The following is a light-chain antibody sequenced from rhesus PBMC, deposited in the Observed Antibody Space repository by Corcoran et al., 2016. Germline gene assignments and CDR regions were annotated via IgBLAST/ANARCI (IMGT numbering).Light chain of an antibody. CDR2: KAS. V-gene: IGKV1-22*01. CDR3: LQYSSSPFT. Sequence: DIQMTQSPSSLSASVGDKVTITCRASQDITSWLAWYQQKPGKAPKALVYKASSFQTGVQSRFSVSGSGKDFTLTISSLQPEDCATYYCLQYSSSPFTFGPGTKLDIE. CDR1: QDITSW. J-gene: IGKJ3*01.